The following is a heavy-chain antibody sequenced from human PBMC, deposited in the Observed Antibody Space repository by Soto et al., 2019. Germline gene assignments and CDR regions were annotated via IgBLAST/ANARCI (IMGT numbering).Heavy chain of an antibody. CDR3: SKTHGGWHPPFAS. CDR1: GFIFSSYA. J-gene: IGHJ5*01. Sequence: GGSLRLSCAASGFIFSSYALSWVRQAPGKGLEWVSAISGSGTTTYYADSVKGRFTFSRDNSKNMLYLQMNSLRAEDTAVYYCSKTHGGWHPPFASGGQGPLVTVSS. CDR2: ISGSGTTT. D-gene: IGHD6-19*01. V-gene: IGHV3-23*01.